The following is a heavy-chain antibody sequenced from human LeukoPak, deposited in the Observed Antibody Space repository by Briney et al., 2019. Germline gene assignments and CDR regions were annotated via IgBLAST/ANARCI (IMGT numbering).Heavy chain of an antibody. J-gene: IGHJ4*02. Sequence: GGSLRLSCAASGFTFSSYGMHWVRQAPGKGLEWVAFIQYDGTNKYYADSVKGRFTISRDNSMNTLFLQINSLRAEDTTVYYCAKEGRSYGSFDYWGQGTLVTVSS. CDR1: GFTFSSYG. V-gene: IGHV3-30*02. CDR3: AKEGRSYGSFDY. D-gene: IGHD1-26*01. CDR2: IQYDGTNK.